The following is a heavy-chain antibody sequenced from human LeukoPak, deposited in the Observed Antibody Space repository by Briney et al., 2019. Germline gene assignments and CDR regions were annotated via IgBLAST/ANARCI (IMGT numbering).Heavy chain of an antibody. CDR2: ISYDGSNK. D-gene: IGHD2-15*01. J-gene: IGHJ6*02. CDR3: ARDLRYCSGGSCYSDAYYYYGMDV. CDR1: GFTFSSYG. Sequence: GGSLRLSCAASGFTFSSYGMHWVRQAPGKGLEWVAVISYDGSNKYYADSVKGRFTISRDNSKNTLYLQMNSLRAEDTAVYYCARDLRYCSGGSCYSDAYYYYGMDVWGQGTTVTVSS. V-gene: IGHV3-30*03.